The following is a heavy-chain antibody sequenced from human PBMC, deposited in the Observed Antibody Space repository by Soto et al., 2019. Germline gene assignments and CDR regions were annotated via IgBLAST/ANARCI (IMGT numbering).Heavy chain of an antibody. CDR1: GYTFTSYG. CDR3: ARDRVWAGSPPSSYYYDSSGYSGPTDY. CDR2: ISAYNGNT. J-gene: IGHJ4*02. V-gene: IGHV1-18*01. Sequence: ASVKVSCKASGYTFTSYGISWVRQAPGQGLEWMGWISAYNGNTNYAQKLQGRVTMTTDTSTSTAYMELGSLRSDDTAVYYCARDRVWAGSPPSSYYYDSSGYSGPTDYWGQGTLVTVSS. D-gene: IGHD3-22*01.